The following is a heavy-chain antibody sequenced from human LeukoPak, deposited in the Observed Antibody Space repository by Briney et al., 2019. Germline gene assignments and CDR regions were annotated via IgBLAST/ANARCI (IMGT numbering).Heavy chain of an antibody. J-gene: IGHJ4*02. Sequence: AASVKVSCKASGYIFPTYAMHWVRQAPGQGLEWMGWINTNTGNPTYAQGFRGRFVFSLDTSVSTSYPQINSLNTGNTAVYYCARDKDISGFKGDFDYWGQGTLVTVSS. CDR2: INTNTGNP. CDR1: GYIFPTYA. V-gene: IGHV7-4-1*02. D-gene: IGHD3-22*01. CDR3: ARDKDISGFKGDFDY.